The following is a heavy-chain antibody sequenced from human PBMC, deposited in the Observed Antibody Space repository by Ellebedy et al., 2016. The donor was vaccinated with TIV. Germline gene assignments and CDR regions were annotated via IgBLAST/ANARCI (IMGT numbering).Heavy chain of an antibody. CDR2: VNSDGSSQ. V-gene: IGHV3-74*01. CDR3: ARGKTYFYYGMDV. CDR1: GFTFSSYW. J-gene: IGHJ6*02. Sequence: PGGSLRLSCAASGFTFSSYWMHWVRQTPGKGLMWVARVNSDGSSQAYADSVKGRFSISRDNVKNTLYLQMNSLGAEDTAVYYCARGKTYFYYGMDVWGQGTTVTVSS.